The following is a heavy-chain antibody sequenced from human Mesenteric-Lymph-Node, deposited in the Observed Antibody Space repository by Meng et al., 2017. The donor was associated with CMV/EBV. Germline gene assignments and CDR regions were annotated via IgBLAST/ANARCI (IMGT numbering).Heavy chain of an antibody. CDR2: IYSGGST. CDR3: ARGLRDYGDYGAFDI. Sequence: GGSLRLSCVASEFTFSSNGMSWVRQAPGKGLEWVSVIYSGGSTYYADSVKGRFTISRDNSKNTLYLQMNSLRAEDTAVYYCARGLRDYGDYGAFDIWGQGTMVTVSS. CDR1: EFTFSSNG. D-gene: IGHD4-17*01. V-gene: IGHV3-53*01. J-gene: IGHJ3*02.